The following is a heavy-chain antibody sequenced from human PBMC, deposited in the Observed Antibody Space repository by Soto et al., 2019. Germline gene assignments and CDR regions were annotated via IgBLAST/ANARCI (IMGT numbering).Heavy chain of an antibody. CDR1: GGSISSSNYY. D-gene: IGHD6-19*01. CDR2: IYYSGNT. J-gene: IGHJ4*02. CDR3: ARLRAGPDNGWYWAFDY. Sequence: PSETLSLTCVVSGGSISSSNYYWGWIRRPPGKRLELIGNIYYSGNTYYNPSLKSRVTISIDTSKSQFSLKLSSVTAADTAVYYCARLRAGPDNGWYWAFDYWGQGTLVTVS. V-gene: IGHV4-39*01.